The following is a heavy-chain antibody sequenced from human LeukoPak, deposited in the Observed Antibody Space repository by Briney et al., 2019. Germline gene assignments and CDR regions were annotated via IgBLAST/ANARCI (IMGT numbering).Heavy chain of an antibody. V-gene: IGHV4-59*01. J-gene: IGHJ6*03. CDR2: IYYSGST. CDR1: GDSISSYY. CDR3: ARVLYDSSGYYSDYYYYVDV. Sequence: SETLSLTCTVSGDSISSYYWSWIRQPPGKGLEWIGYIYYSGSTNYNPSLKSRVTISVDTSKNQFSLKLSSVTAADTAVYYCARVLYDSSGYYSDYYYYVDVWGKGTTVTVSS. D-gene: IGHD3-22*01.